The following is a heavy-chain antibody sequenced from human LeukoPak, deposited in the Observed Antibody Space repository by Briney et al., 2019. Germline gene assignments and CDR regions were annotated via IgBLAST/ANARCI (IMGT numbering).Heavy chain of an antibody. CDR3: AKRPGKAAAGPFDP. Sequence: GGSLRLSCAASGFSFSNYAMTWVRQAPGKGLEWVSTISSGDDITYYADSVKGRFTIYRDNPKNTLYLQMNSLRAEDTAIYYCAKRPGKAAAGPFDPWGQGTLVTVSS. J-gene: IGHJ5*02. V-gene: IGHV3-23*01. CDR1: GFSFSNYA. D-gene: IGHD6-13*01. CDR2: ISSGDDIT.